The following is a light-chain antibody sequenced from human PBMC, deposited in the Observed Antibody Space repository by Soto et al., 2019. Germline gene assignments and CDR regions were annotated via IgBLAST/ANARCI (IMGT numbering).Light chain of an antibody. CDR3: SSYAGPPFG. CDR1: SSDVGGYNY. V-gene: IGLV2-8*01. CDR2: EVN. Sequence: QSALTQPPSASGSPGQSVTISCTGTSSDVGGYNYVSWYQQHPGKAPKLIIYEVNKRPSGVPDRFSDSKSGNTASLTVSGLQAEDEADYYCSSYAGPPFGFGTGTKLTVL. J-gene: IGLJ1*01.